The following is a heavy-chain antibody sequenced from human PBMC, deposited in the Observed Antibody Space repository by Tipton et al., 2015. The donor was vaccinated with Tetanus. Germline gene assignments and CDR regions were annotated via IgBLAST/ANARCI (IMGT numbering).Heavy chain of an antibody. J-gene: IGHJ6*02. CDR1: SGSIRSYY. D-gene: IGHD4/OR15-4a*01. V-gene: IGHV4-59*01. CDR2: VYSSGST. CDR3: ARVTRDYGPLYYYDGMDV. Sequence: TLSLTCTVSSGSIRSYYWSWIRQPPGTGLEWIGYVYSSGSTNYNPSLKRRVTISVDTSKNQFSLSLSSVTAADTAVYYCARVTRDYGPLYYYDGMDVWGQGTTVTVSS.